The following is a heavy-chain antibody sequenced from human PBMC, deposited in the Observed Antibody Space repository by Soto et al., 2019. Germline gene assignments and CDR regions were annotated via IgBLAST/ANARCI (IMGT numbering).Heavy chain of an antibody. D-gene: IGHD1-1*01. J-gene: IGHJ4*02. Sequence: GGSLRLSCAASGFTFDDYTMHWVRQAPGKGLEWVSLISWDGGSTYYADSVKGRFTISRDNSKNSLYLQMNSLRTEDTALYYCAKDIGRNWNHFDYWDQGTLVTVSS. CDR1: GFTFDDYT. CDR2: ISWDGGST. CDR3: AKDIGRNWNHFDY. V-gene: IGHV3-43*01.